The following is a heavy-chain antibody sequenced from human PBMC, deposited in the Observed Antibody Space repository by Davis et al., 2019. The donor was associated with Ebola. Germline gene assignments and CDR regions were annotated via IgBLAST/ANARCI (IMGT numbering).Heavy chain of an antibody. Sequence: MPSETLSLTCAVYGGSFSGYYWGWIRQPPGKGLEWIGSIYYSGSTYYNPSLKSRVTISVDTSKNQFSLKLSSVTAADTAVYYCARRVVTYYYDSSGYSTRPYYFDYWGQGTLVTVSS. CDR3: ARRVVTYYYDSSGYSTRPYYFDY. CDR1: GGSFSGYY. D-gene: IGHD3-22*01. J-gene: IGHJ4*02. V-gene: IGHV4-39*01. CDR2: IYYSGST.